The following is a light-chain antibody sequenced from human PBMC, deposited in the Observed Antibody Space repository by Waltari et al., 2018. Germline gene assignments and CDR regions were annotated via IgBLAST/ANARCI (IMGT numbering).Light chain of an antibody. CDR1: SSDVGGHHF. Sequence: QSALTQPASVSGSPGQSITISCTGTSSDVGGHHFVSWYQQHPGKAPKLIIFGVTNRPSGISDRFSGSKAGNTASLTISGLQAEDEGDYYCSSYRSSAIVVFGGGTKLSVL. V-gene: IGLV2-14*03. CDR3: SSYRSSAIVV. J-gene: IGLJ2*01. CDR2: GVT.